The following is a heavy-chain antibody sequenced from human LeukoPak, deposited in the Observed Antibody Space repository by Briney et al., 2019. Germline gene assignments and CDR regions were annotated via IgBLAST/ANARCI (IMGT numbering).Heavy chain of an antibody. Sequence: GGSLRLSCAASGFTFNNYDMHWVRQAPGKGLDWVALISYDGSNTYYADSVKGRFTTSRDNSKNTLYLQMNSLRAEDTAVYYCAKDHDNLDFWGPGTPVTVSS. CDR3: AKDHDNLDF. J-gene: IGHJ4*02. D-gene: IGHD1-1*01. CDR2: ISYDGSNT. V-gene: IGHV3-30*18. CDR1: GFTFNNYD.